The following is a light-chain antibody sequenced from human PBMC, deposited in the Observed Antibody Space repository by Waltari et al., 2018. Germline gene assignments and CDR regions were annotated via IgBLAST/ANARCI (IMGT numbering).Light chain of an antibody. J-gene: IGLJ2*01. Sequence: QSALTQPRSVSGSPGQSVTIACTGTSRNVGGYDFVSWYQQNPGKAPKLMIYDVNMRPSGVPERFSGSKSGNTASLTISGLQAEDEADYYCCSYEGSYSMVFGGGTRLTVL. CDR1: SRNVGGYDF. CDR2: DVN. CDR3: CSYEGSYSMV. V-gene: IGLV2-11*01.